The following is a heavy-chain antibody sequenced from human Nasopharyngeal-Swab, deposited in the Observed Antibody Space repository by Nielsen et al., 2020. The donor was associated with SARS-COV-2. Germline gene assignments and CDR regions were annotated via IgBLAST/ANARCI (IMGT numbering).Heavy chain of an antibody. D-gene: IGHD3-3*01. CDR2: INSDGSST. V-gene: IGHV3-74*01. J-gene: IGHJ4*02. CDR3: VRGPAGNSFGLFDY. CDR1: GFTFRNYW. Sequence: GESLKISCAASGFTFRNYWMHWVRQDPGKGLMWVSRINSDGSSTSYADSVKGRFTVSRDNARNTLYLQLNSLRDEDTATYFCVRGPAGNSFGLFDYWGQGTLVTVSS.